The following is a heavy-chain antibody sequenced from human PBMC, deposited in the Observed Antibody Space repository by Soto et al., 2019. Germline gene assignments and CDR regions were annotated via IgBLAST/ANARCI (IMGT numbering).Heavy chain of an antibody. V-gene: IGHV4-31*03. CDR3: ARGSFSSSSSWFDP. J-gene: IGHJ5*02. CDR1: GGSISSGGYY. Sequence: PSETLSLTCTVSGGSISSGGYYWSWIRQHPGKGLEWIGYIYYSGRTYYNPSLHSRVSIAVDTTENQFSLKLTSVTAEDTSVYYCARGSFSSSSSWFDPWGRGTLVTVSS. CDR2: IYYSGRT. D-gene: IGHD6-6*01.